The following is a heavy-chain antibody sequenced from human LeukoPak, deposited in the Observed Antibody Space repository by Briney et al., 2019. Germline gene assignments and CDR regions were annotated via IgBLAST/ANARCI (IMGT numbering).Heavy chain of an antibody. J-gene: IGHJ4*02. Sequence: PGGSLRLSCAASGFTFSSYAMSWVRQAPGKGLEWVSAISGSGGSTYYADSVKGRFTISRDNSKNTLCLQMNSLRAEDTAVYYCATWGSGFPTPYFDYWGQGTLVTVSS. CDR1: GFTFSSYA. CDR3: ATWGSGFPTPYFDY. D-gene: IGHD6-19*01. V-gene: IGHV3-23*01. CDR2: ISGSGGST.